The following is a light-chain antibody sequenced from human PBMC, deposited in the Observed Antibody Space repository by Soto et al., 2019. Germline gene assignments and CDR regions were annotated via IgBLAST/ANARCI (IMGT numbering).Light chain of an antibody. CDR3: QQRSNWPPGVT. V-gene: IGKV3-11*01. Sequence: EIVLTQSPATLSLSPGERATLSCRASQSVSSSLAWYQQKPGQPPRLLIHDASNRATGIPARFSGSGSGTDFTLTNSSLAPEDFAVYYCQQRSNWPPGVTFGPGTKVDVK. J-gene: IGKJ3*01. CDR2: DAS. CDR1: QSVSSS.